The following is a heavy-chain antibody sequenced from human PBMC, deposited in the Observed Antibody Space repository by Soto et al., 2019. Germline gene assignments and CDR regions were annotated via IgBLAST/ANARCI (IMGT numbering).Heavy chain of an antibody. J-gene: IGHJ5*02. CDR1: GGSISSSNYY. Sequence: QLQLQESCLGLVKPSETLSLTCTVSGGSISSSNYYWGWIRQPPGKGLEWIGSIYYSGSTYYNPSLKSRVTISVDTSKNQFSLKLSSVTAADTAVYYCATQEVGGSYVYTFDPWGQGTLVTVSS. D-gene: IGHD1-26*01. CDR2: IYYSGST. V-gene: IGHV4-39*01. CDR3: ATQEVGGSYVYTFDP.